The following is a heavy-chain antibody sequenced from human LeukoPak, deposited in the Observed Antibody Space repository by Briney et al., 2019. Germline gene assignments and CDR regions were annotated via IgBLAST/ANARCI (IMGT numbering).Heavy chain of an antibody. D-gene: IGHD3-10*01. CDR1: GFTVSSNY. CDR3: ARAKPKNMVRGLIMRRESRYYFDY. V-gene: IGHV3-53*01. Sequence: GGSLRLSCAASGFTVSSNYMTWVRQAPGKGLEWVSVIYSGGSTYYADSVKGRFTISRDNSKSTLYIQMNSLRAEDTAVYYCARAKPKNMVRGLIMRRESRYYFDYWGQGTLVTVSS. CDR2: IYSGGST. J-gene: IGHJ4*02.